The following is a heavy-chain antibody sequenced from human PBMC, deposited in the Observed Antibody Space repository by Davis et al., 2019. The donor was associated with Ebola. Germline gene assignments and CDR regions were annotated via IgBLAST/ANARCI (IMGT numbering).Heavy chain of an antibody. CDR1: GGTFSSYA. V-gene: IGHV1-69*04. CDR3: ARGGFVVVPAAERWYYGMDV. Sequence: SVKVSCKASGGTFSSYAISWVRQAPGQGLEWMGRIIPILGIANYAQKFQGRVTITADKSTSTAYMELSSLRSEDTAVYYCARGGFVVVPAAERWYYGMDVWGQGTTVTVSS. J-gene: IGHJ6*02. CDR2: IIPILGIA. D-gene: IGHD2-2*01.